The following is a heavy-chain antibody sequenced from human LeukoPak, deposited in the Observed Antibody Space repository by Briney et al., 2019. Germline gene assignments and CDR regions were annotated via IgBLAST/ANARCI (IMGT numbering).Heavy chain of an antibody. CDR1: RFTFSNYW. Sequence: GGSLRLSCAASRFTFSNYWMSWVRQAPGKGLEWVANIKQDGGEKYYVDSVKGRFTISRDNAKNTLYLQMNSLRAEDTAVYYCARERFRGGEGAFDIWGQGTMVTVSS. D-gene: IGHD3-16*01. CDR2: IKQDGGEK. CDR3: ARERFRGGEGAFDI. V-gene: IGHV3-7*01. J-gene: IGHJ3*02.